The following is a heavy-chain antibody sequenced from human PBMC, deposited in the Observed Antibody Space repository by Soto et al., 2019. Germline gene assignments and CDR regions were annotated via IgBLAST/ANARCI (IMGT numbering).Heavy chain of an antibody. CDR1: GGSFSGYY. J-gene: IGHJ6*02. Sequence: SETLSLTCAVYGGSFSGYYWSWIRQPPGKGLEWIGEINHSGSTNYNPSLKSRVTISVDTSKNQFSLKLSSVTAADTAVYYCARGQSGRDGYLTLGYYYYGMDVWGQGTTVTVSS. V-gene: IGHV4-34*01. CDR3: ARGQSGRDGYLTLGYYYYGMDV. D-gene: IGHD5-12*01. CDR2: INHSGST.